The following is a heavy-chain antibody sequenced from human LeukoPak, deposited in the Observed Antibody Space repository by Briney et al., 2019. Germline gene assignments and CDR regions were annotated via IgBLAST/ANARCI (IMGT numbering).Heavy chain of an antibody. CDR1: GYTFTRYG. V-gene: IGHV1-18*01. D-gene: IGHD2-2*01. CDR2: ISAYNGNT. Sequence: GASVKVSCKASGYTFTRYGIRWVRQAPGQGLEWMGWISAYNGNTYYAQKFQGRVTMTTDTSTSTAYMEVRSLRSDDTAVYYCARDCSTTSCAFDYWGQGTLVTVSS. CDR3: ARDCSTTSCAFDY. J-gene: IGHJ4*02.